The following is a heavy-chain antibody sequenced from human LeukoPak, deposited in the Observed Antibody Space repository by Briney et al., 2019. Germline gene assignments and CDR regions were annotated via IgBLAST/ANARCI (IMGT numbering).Heavy chain of an antibody. CDR3: ARDDCSTTPCYAY. V-gene: IGHV4-31*03. CDR1: GGSISSGGYY. CDR2: IYYSGST. Sequence: PSETLSLTCTVSGGSISSGGYYWSWIRQHPGKGLEWIGYIYYSGSTYYNPSLKSRVTISVDTSKNQFSLKLTSVTAADTAVYYCARDDCSTTPCYAYWGQGTLVTVSS. D-gene: IGHD2-2*01. J-gene: IGHJ4*02.